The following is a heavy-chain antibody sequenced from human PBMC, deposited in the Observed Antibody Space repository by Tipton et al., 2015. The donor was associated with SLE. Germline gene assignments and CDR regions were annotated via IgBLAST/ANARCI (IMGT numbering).Heavy chain of an antibody. D-gene: IGHD3-10*01. Sequence: QLVQSGAEVKKPGESLKISCKVSGDTSSTYWIGWVRQMPGKGLEWMGIIYPGDSDTRYSPSFQGQVTISADKSISTAYLQWSSLKASDTAMYYCARRSIIRGVNDAFDIWGQGTMVTVSS. J-gene: IGHJ3*02. V-gene: IGHV5-51*03. CDR3: ARRSIIRGVNDAFDI. CDR1: GDTSSTYW. CDR2: IYPGDSDT.